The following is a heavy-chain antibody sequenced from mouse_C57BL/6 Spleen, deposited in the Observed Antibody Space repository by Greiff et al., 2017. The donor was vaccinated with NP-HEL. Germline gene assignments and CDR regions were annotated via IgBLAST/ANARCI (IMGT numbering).Heavy chain of an antibody. CDR1: GYTFTDYE. D-gene: IGHD1-1*01. CDR3: TEGGYYGSSYGY. J-gene: IGHJ2*01. CDR2: IDPETGGT. Sequence: QVQLQQSGAELVRPGASVTLSCKASGYTFTDYEMHWVKQTPVHGLEWIGAIDPETGGTAYNQKFKGKAILTADKSSSTAYMELRSLTSEDSAVYYCTEGGYYGSSYGYWGQGTTLTVSS. V-gene: IGHV1-15*01.